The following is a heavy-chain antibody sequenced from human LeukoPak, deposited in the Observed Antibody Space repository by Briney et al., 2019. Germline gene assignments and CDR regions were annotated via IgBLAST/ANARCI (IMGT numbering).Heavy chain of an antibody. CDR2: IIPIFGTA. D-gene: IGHD6-13*01. V-gene: IGHV1-69*13. CDR3: ARSRIAAAHFDY. Sequence: SVKVSCKASEGTFSSYAISWVRQAPGQGLEWMGGIIPIFGTANYAQKFQGRVTITADESTSTAYMELSSLRSEDTAVYYCARSRIAAAHFDYWGQGTLVTVSS. CDR1: EGTFSSYA. J-gene: IGHJ4*02.